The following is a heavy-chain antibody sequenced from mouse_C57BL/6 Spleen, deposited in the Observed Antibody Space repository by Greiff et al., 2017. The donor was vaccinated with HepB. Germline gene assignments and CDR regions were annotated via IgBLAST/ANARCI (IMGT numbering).Heavy chain of an antibody. D-gene: IGHD2-5*01. CDR2: IYPGSGNT. J-gene: IGHJ1*03. CDR1: GYTFTDYY. V-gene: IGHV1-76*01. CDR3: ARRGSNYDWYFDV. Sequence: VKLQQSGAELVRPGASVKLSCKASGYTFTDYYINWVKQRPGQGLEWIARIYPGSGNTYYNEKFKGKATLTAEKSSSTAYMQLSSLTSEDSAVYFCARRGSNYDWYFDVWGTGTTVTVSS.